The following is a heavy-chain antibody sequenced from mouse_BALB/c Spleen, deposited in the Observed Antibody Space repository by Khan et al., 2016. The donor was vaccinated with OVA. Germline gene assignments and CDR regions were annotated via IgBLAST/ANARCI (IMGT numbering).Heavy chain of an antibody. D-gene: IGHD4-1*01. V-gene: IGHV3-2*02. CDR1: GYSITSDYA. CDR3: ASELGPYYAMDF. CDR2: ISNSGNT. J-gene: IGHJ4*01. Sequence: EVQLQESGPGLVKPSQSLSLTCTVTGYSITSDYAWNWIRQFPGNKLEWMGYISNSGNTNYNPSLKSRITITRDTSKNQFFMQLNSVTTEDTATYYCASELGPYYAMDFWGQGTSVTVSS.